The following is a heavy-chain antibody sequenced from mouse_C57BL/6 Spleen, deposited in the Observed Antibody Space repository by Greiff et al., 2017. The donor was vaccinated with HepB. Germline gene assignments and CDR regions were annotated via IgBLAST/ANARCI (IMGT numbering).Heavy chain of an antibody. J-gene: IGHJ4*01. D-gene: IGHD3-2*02. CDR3: ARKGSGYVDDYAMDY. CDR1: GYTFTSYW. CDR2: IDPSDSYT. Sequence: QVQLQQPGAELVMPGASVKLSCKASGYTFTSYWMHWVKQRPGHGLEWIGEIDPSDSYTNYNQKFKGKSTLTVDKSSSTAYMQLSSLTSEDSAVYYCARKGSGYVDDYAMDYWGQGTSVTVSS. V-gene: IGHV1-69*01.